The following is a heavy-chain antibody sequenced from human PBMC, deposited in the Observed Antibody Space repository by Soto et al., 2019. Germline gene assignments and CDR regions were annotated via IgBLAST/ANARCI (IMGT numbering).Heavy chain of an antibody. J-gene: IGHJ4*02. CDR2: ISGNGGST. V-gene: IGHV3-23*01. CDR3: AKGPRFIVGANLDY. D-gene: IGHD1-26*01. CDR1: GFTFGGYA. Sequence: GGSLRLSCAASGFTFGGYAVTWVRQAPGKGLEWVSSISGNGGSTNYADSVKGRFTISRDNSKNTLSLQMNSLRAEDTAIYYCAKGPRFIVGANLDYWGQGTLVTVSS.